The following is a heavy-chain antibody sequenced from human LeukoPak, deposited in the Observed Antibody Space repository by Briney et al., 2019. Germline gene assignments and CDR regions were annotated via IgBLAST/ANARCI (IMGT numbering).Heavy chain of an antibody. V-gene: IGHV1-18*01. CDR1: GYTLTSYG. Sequence: ASVKVSCKASGYTLTSYGISWVRQAPGQGLEWMGWISAYNGNTNYAQKLQGRVTMTTDTSTSTAYMELRSLRSDDTAVYYCATSIAAAGRRRAFDYWGQGTLVTVSS. CDR2: ISAYNGNT. J-gene: IGHJ4*02. D-gene: IGHD6-13*01. CDR3: ATSIAAAGRRRAFDY.